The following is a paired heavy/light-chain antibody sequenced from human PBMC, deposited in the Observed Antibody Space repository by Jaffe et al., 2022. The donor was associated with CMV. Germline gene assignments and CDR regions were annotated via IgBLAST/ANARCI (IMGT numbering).Heavy chain of an antibody. J-gene: IGHJ3*02. CDR1: GGSISSGSYL. V-gene: IGHV4-39*01. Sequence: QLQLQESGPGLVKPSETLSLICTVSGGSISSGSYLWGWIRQPPGEGLEWIGSISYSGNTYYNPSLKSRLTVSLDTSKNQFSLNLRSGTAADTAVYYCARHSDSGAYEHGFHIWGLGTMVTVSS. CDR2: ISYSGNT. D-gene: IGHD3-22*01. CDR3: ARHSDSGAYEHGFHI.
Light chain of an antibody. CDR3: QQRYNWPPLT. Sequence: EIVLTQSPATLSLSPGEGATLSCRASQSVYTYLAWYQQKPGQAPRLLIYDASNRATGVPARFSGSGSGTDFTLTITSLEPEDFAVYYCQQRYNWPPLTFGGGTKVEIK. V-gene: IGKV3-11*01. CDR1: QSVYTY. J-gene: IGKJ4*01. CDR2: DAS.